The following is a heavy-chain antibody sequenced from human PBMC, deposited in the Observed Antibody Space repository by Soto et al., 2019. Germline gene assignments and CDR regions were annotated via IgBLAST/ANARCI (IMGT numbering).Heavy chain of an antibody. CDR3: VRDRYSSSGWFDP. D-gene: IGHD3-10*01. J-gene: IGHJ5*02. CDR2: TYYRSRFFS. V-gene: IGHV6-1*01. Sequence: SQTLSLTCAISGDSVSRYSAAWNWIRQSPSGGLEWLGRTYYRSRFFSDYAESVKSRIIINPDPSKNQFSLQLNSVTPEDTAVYYCVRDRYSSSGWFDPWGQGTPVTVSS. CDR1: GDSVSRYSAA.